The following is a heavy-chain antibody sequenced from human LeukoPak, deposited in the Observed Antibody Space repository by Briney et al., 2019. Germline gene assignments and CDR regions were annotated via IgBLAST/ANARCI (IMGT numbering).Heavy chain of an antibody. CDR2: INPDGSEK. CDR3: ARDLAYSRLDY. J-gene: IGHJ4*02. Sequence: GGSLRLSCAASGFTFSSYSMNWVRQAPGKGLEWVASINPDGSEKYSVDSVEGRFTISRDNAKNLLYLQVNSLRVEDTAFYYCARDLAYSRLDYWGQGMLVTVSS. V-gene: IGHV3-7*01. CDR1: GFTFSSYS. D-gene: IGHD5-18*01.